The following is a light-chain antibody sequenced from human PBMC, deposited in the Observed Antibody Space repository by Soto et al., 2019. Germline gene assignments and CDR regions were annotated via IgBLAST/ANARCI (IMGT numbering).Light chain of an antibody. CDR1: SSDIGAYNY. CDR3: CSFTSGNTAYV. Sequence: QSALTQPGSVSGSPGQSITISCTGTSSDIGAYNYVSWYQQHPGKAPKLMIYEVTNRPSGVSTRFSGSKSGNTASLTISGLQAEDEADYYCCSFTSGNTAYVFGTGTKVTVL. CDR2: EVT. J-gene: IGLJ1*01. V-gene: IGLV2-14*01.